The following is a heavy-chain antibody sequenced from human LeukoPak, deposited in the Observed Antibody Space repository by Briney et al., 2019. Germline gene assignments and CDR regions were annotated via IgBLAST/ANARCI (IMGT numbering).Heavy chain of an antibody. CDR3: ASSDLVGHYFDY. CDR2: IYYSGST. D-gene: IGHD3-3*01. V-gene: IGHV4-59*08. Sequence: SETLSLTCTVSGGSISSYYWSWIRQPPGKGLEWIGYIYYSGSTNYNPSLKSRVTISVDTSKNQFSLKLSSVTAADTAVYYCASSDLVGHYFDYWGQGTLVTVSS. J-gene: IGHJ4*02. CDR1: GGSISSYY.